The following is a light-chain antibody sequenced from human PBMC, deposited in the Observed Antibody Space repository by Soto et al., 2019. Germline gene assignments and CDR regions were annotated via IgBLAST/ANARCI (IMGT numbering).Light chain of an antibody. Sequence: QSALTQPASVSGSPGQSITISCTGTSSDVGGYNYVSWYQQHPGKAPKLMIYDVSNRPSGVSNRFSGSKSGNTPSLTISGLQADDEADYYCSSYTSSSTYVYVTGTKVTVL. CDR3: SSYTSSSTYV. J-gene: IGLJ1*01. V-gene: IGLV2-14*01. CDR2: DVS. CDR1: SSDVGGYNY.